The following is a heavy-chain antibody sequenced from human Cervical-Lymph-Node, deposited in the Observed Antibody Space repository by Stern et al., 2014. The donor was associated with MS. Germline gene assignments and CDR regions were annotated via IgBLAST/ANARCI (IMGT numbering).Heavy chain of an antibody. D-gene: IGHD3-16*02. Sequence: QLGQSGPEVKKPGTSVKVSCKPSGFTFTSSAVQWVRQARGQRLEWLGWIVVGSGDTHYAQKFQERVTITRDMSTSTAYMELSSLRSEDTAVYYCAADLNMITLGGVIANDHWGQGTLVTVSS. V-gene: IGHV1-58*01. CDR2: IVVGSGDT. CDR1: GFTFTSSA. CDR3: AADLNMITLGGVIANDH. J-gene: IGHJ4*02.